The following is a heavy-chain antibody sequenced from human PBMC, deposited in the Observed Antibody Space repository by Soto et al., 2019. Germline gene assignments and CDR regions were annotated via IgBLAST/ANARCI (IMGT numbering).Heavy chain of an antibody. V-gene: IGHV3-15*07. CDR1: GFTFSNAW. CDR3: TTLGSHYYYHNFDV. CDR2: IKMKSEGATT. J-gene: IGHJ6*02. Sequence: EAQLGESGGGLATPGGSLRLSCEASGFTFSNAWMNWVRQAPGKGLEWVGLIKMKSEGATTHYAAPVNGRFTISRDDSKKILYLQMSSLKTEDTAVYYCTTLGSHYYYHNFDVWGQGTTVAVSS.